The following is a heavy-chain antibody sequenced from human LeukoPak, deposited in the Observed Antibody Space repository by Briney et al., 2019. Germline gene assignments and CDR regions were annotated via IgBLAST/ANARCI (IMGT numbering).Heavy chain of an antibody. CDR3: AVSYGDYVGDAFDF. J-gene: IGHJ3*01. V-gene: IGHV3-30-3*01. CDR2: ISFDGITK. Sequence: GRSLRLSCAASGFTFKSYALHWVRQAPGKGLEWVAVISFDGITKYYADSVKGRFTISRDNSKNTLHLQMNSLRAEDTAVYYCAVSYGDYVGDAFDFWGQGTMVTVSS. CDR1: GFTFKSYA. D-gene: IGHD4-17*01.